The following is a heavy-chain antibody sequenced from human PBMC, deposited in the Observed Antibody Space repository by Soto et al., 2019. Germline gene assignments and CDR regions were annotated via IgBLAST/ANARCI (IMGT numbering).Heavy chain of an antibody. CDR2: IYSGETT. CDR3: TRDGRGLGRLSLFEY. J-gene: IGHJ4*02. V-gene: IGHV3-53*01. CDR1: GFNVNSDY. Sequence: ETLRLSCAASGFNVNSDYMNWVRQTPGKGLEWVASIYSGETTYYADSVRGRFTISSDKSKNTLYFQLSSLRIEDTAVYYCTRDGRGLGRLSLFEYWGQGVLVTVSS. D-gene: IGHD2-21*02.